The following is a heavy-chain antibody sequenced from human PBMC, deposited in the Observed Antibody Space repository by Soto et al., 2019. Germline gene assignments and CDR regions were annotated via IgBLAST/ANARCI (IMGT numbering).Heavy chain of an antibody. CDR2: TYYRSKWYN. Sequence: QSQTLSLTCAISGDSVSSNSAAWNWIRHSPSRGLEWLGRTYYRSKWYNDYAVSVKSRITINPDTSKNQFSLQLNSVTPEDTAVYYCARDSTLGYCSGGSCFDYWGQGTLVTVSS. D-gene: IGHD2-15*01. J-gene: IGHJ4*02. CDR1: GDSVSSNSAA. V-gene: IGHV6-1*01. CDR3: ARDSTLGYCSGGSCFDY.